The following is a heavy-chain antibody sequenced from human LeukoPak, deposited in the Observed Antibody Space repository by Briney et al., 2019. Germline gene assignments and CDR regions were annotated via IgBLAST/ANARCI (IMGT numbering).Heavy chain of an antibody. CDR1: GGSFSGYY. J-gene: IGHJ4*02. CDR3: ARRAYYYDSSGYSLDY. CDR2: INHSGST. Sequence: SETLSLTCTVYGGSFSGYYWSWIRQPPGKGLEWIGEINHSGSTNYNPSLKSRVIISVDTSKNQFSLKLSSVTAADTAVYYCARRAYYYDSSGYSLDYWGQGTLVTVSS. V-gene: IGHV4-34*01. D-gene: IGHD3-22*01.